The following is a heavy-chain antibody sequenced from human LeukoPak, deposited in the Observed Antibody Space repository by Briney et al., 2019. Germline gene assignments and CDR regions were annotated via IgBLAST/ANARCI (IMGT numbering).Heavy chain of an antibody. Sequence: PGGSLRLSCAASGFIFSSYAMSCVRQAPGKGLEWVSGDTGSGDSTYYTDSVKGRFTISRDNSKNTLYLQMNSLRAEDTAVYYCAKGGYCSGSKCYHGTFDFWGQGTLVTVSS. J-gene: IGHJ4*02. CDR1: GFIFSSYA. CDR3: AKGGYCSGSKCYHGTFDF. CDR2: DTGSGDST. D-gene: IGHD2-15*01. V-gene: IGHV3-23*01.